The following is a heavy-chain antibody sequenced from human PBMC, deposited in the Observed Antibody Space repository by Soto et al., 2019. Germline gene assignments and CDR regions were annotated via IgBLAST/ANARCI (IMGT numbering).Heavy chain of an antibody. CDR3: ARQERITMVRGAGPYYYYGMDV. D-gene: IGHD3-10*01. V-gene: IGHV4-59*08. Sequence: SETLSLTCTVSGGSISSYYWSWIRQPPGKGLEWIGYIYYSGSTNYNPSPKSRVTISVDTSKNQFSLQLSSVTPEDTAVYYCARQERITMVRGAGPYYYYGMDVWGQGTTVTVSS. J-gene: IGHJ6*02. CDR2: IYYSGST. CDR1: GGSISSYY.